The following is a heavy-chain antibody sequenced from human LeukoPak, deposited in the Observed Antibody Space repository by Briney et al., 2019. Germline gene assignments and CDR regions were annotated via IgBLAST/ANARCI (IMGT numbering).Heavy chain of an antibody. Sequence: GGSLRLSCAASGFTFSSYGMHWVRQAPGKGLEWVAVISYDGSNKYYADSVKGRFTISRDNSKNTPYLQMNSLRAEDTAVYYCAKDWGPYGVLADYWGQGTLVTVSS. D-gene: IGHD4-17*01. V-gene: IGHV3-30*18. CDR1: GFTFSSYG. CDR3: AKDWGPYGVLADY. J-gene: IGHJ4*02. CDR2: ISYDGSNK.